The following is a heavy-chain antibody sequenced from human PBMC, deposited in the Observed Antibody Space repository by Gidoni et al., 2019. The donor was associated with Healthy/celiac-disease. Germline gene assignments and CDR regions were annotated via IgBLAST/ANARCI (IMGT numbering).Heavy chain of an antibody. CDR3: ARDHSPGWLDV. CDR2: NIPILGIA. J-gene: IGHJ6*02. Sequence: QVQLVHSGAEVKKPGSSVKVSCQASGGTFSSYTSSWVRQAPGQGLGWMGRNIPILGIANYAQKFQGRVTITADKSTSTAYMELSSLRSEDTAVYYCARDHSPGWLDVWGQGTTVTVSS. D-gene: IGHD6-19*01. CDR1: GGTFSSYT. V-gene: IGHV1-69*04.